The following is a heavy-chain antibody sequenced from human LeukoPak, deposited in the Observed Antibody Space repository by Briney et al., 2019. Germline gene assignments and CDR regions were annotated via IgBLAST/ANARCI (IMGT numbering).Heavy chain of an antibody. CDR1: GFTFSSYA. D-gene: IGHD1-14*01. CDR2: ISYDGSNK. V-gene: IGHV3-30*04. Sequence: GRSLRLSCAASGFTFSSYAMHWVRQAPGKGLEWVAVISYDGSNKYYADSVKGRFTISRDNSKNTLYLQMNSLRAEDTAVYYCARSRSLYGMDVWGQGTTVTVSS. CDR3: ARSRSLYGMDV. J-gene: IGHJ6*02.